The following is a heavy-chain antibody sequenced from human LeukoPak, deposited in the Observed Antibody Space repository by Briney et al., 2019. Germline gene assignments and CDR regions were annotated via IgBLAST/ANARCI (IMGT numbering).Heavy chain of an antibody. J-gene: IGHJ4*02. CDR2: IRSKANSYAT. Sequence: GGSLRLSCAASGFTFSGSAMHWVRQASGKGLEWVGRIRSKANSYATAYAASVKGRFTISRDDSKNTAYLQMNSLRAEDTAVYYCARDSSRYSSSWYFDYWGQGTLVTVSS. CDR1: GFTFSGSA. D-gene: IGHD6-13*01. CDR3: ARDSSRYSSSWYFDY. V-gene: IGHV3-73*01.